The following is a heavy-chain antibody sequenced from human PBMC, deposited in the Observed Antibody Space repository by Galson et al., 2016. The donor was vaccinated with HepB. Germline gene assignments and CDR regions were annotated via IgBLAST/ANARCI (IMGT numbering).Heavy chain of an antibody. CDR3: ARDPTWGAPDYFDY. V-gene: IGHV3-21*06. D-gene: IGHD1-26*01. J-gene: IGHJ4*02. CDR2: ISVSSSYI. CDR1: GFTFSSYT. Sequence: SLRLSCAGSGFTFSSYTMNWVRQAPGKGLEWVAFISVSSSYIYYVDSVKGRFTISRDGSRNTVYLQMNGLRAEDTAVYYCARDPTWGAPDYFDYWGQGTLVTVSS.